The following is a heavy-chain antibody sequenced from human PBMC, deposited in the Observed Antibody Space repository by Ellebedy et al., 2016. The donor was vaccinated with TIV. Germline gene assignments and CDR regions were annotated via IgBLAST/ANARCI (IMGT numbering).Heavy chain of an antibody. V-gene: IGHV4-39*01. D-gene: IGHD4-23*01. CDR3: ARHKNRYGGNWYFDL. CDR2: IYSGGST. Sequence: MPSETLSLTCSVSGGSISSSSYYWGWIRQPPGKGLEWIGSIYSGGSTSYNPSLKSRVTISVDTSKNQFSLRLSSVTAADTTVYYCARHKNRYGGNWYFDLWGRGTLVTVSS. J-gene: IGHJ2*01. CDR1: GGSISSSSYY.